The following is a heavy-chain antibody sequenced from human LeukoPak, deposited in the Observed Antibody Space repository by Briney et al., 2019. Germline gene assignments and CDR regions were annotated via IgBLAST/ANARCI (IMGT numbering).Heavy chain of an antibody. CDR1: GGSISRYY. Sequence: SETLSLTCTVSGGSISRYYWSWIRQPPGKGLEWIGYIYYSGSTYYNPSLKSRVTISVDTSKNQFSLKLSSVTAADTAVYYCARGVRWLQLSYFDYWGQGTLVTVSS. CDR3: ARGVRWLQLSYFDY. V-gene: IGHV4-59*06. J-gene: IGHJ4*02. D-gene: IGHD5-24*01. CDR2: IYYSGST.